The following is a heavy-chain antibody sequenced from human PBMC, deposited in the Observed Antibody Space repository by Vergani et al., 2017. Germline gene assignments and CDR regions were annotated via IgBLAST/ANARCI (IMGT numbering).Heavy chain of an antibody. CDR2: IFSGGYT. CDR1: GFTVSSHY. CDR3: ASQYDDFWSGRD. J-gene: IGHJ1*01. V-gene: IGHV3-66*04. Sequence: QLVESGGDLVQPGGALRLSCAASGFTVSSHYMSWVRQAPGKGLEWVSVIFSGGYTYYADSVKGRFTISRDDSKNSLYLQMNSLRAEDTAVYYCASQYDDFWSGRDWGQGTLVTVSS. D-gene: IGHD3-3*01.